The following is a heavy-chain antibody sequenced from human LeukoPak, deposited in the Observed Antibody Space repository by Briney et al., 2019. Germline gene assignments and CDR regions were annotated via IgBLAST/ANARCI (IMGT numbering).Heavy chain of an antibody. CDR2: IYTSGST. CDR3: ARDLLHRGYAFDI. D-gene: IGHD5-12*01. CDR1: GGSISSGSYY. V-gene: IGHV4-61*02. J-gene: IGHJ3*02. Sequence: PSETLSLTCSVSGGSISSGSYYWSWLRQPAGKGLEWIGRIYTSGSTNYNPSLKSRVIISVDTSKNLFSLNLTSVTAADTAIYYCARDLLHRGYAFDIWGQGTMVTVSS.